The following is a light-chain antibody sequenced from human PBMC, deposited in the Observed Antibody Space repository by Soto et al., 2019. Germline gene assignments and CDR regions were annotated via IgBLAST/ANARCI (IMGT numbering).Light chain of an antibody. V-gene: IGKV3-11*01. Sequence: EIVLTQSPATLSLSPGERATLSCRASQSVSRYLAWYQQKPGQAPRLLIYDASNRATGIPARFSGGGSGTDFTLTISSLEPEDFAVYYCQQRSNWPPITFGQGTRLEI. CDR1: QSVSRY. CDR3: QQRSNWPPIT. J-gene: IGKJ5*01. CDR2: DAS.